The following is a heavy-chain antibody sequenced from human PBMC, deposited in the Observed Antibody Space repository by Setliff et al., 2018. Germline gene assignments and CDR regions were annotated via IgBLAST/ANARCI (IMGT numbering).Heavy chain of an antibody. CDR2: IHTGGGSA. J-gene: IGHJ4*02. D-gene: IGHD6-13*01. Sequence: ASVKVSCKTSGYSFTGYYMHWVRQAPGQGLEWMGIIHTGGGSASYAQKFQGRVTMTSDTSTRTVYMEVNSVRSDGTAIYYCARGGMAAAGRKGVFEYWGQGTQVTVSS. V-gene: IGHV1-46*01. CDR3: ARGGMAAAGRKGVFEY. CDR1: GYSFTGYY.